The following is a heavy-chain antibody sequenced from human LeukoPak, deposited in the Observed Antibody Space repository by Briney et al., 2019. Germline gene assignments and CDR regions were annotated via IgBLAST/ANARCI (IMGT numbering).Heavy chain of an antibody. CDR2: ISVVSRT. D-gene: IGHD6-19*01. CDR3: AKEVPGPGWYTVDY. V-gene: IGHV3-23*01. CDR1: GFTFSTFA. J-gene: IGHJ4*02. Sequence: GGSLTLSCAASGFTFSTFALSWFRQAPGKGLEWVSAISVVSRTYYAGSVKGRFAISRDNSENTLFLHMNSLRTEDTPIYFCAKEVPGPGWYTVDYWGQGTLVTVSS.